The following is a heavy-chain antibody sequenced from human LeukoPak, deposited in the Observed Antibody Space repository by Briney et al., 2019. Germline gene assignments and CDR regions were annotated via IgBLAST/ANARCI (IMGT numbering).Heavy chain of an antibody. D-gene: IGHD3-16*01. J-gene: IGHJ4*02. CDR3: AGTQGGYFDY. Sequence: SETLSLTCTVSGGSISSGSYYWSWIRQPAGKGLEWIGRIYTSGSTNYNPSLKSRVTISVDTSKNQFSLKLSSVTAADTAVYYCAGTQGGYFDYWGQGTLVTVSS. CDR1: GGSISSGSYY. CDR2: IYTSGST. V-gene: IGHV4-61*02.